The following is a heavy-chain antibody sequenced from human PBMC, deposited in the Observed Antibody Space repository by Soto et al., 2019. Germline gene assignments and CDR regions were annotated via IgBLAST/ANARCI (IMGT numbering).Heavy chain of an antibody. CDR2: ISSSSSTI. V-gene: IGHV3-48*02. Sequence: GGSLRLSCAASGFTFSSYSMDWVRQAPGKGLEWVSYISSSSSTIYYADTVKGRFTISRDNAKNSLYLQMNSLRDEDTVLYYCARDDYYDTSGYLALFDYWGQGTLVTVSS. CDR3: ARDDYYDTSGYLALFDY. D-gene: IGHD3-22*01. CDR1: GFTFSSYS. J-gene: IGHJ4*02.